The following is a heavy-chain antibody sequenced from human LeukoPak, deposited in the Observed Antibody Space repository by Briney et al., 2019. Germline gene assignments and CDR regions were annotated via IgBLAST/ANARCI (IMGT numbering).Heavy chain of an antibody. D-gene: IGHD1-1*01. Sequence: PGGSLRLSCAASGFTFSSYSMNWVRQAPGKGLEWVSSISSSTSYIYYADSVKGRFTISRDNAKNSLYLQMNSLRAEDTAVYYCARADWNDVRGDWGQGTLVTVSS. CDR1: GFTFSSYS. V-gene: IGHV3-21*01. CDR3: ARADWNDVRGD. J-gene: IGHJ4*02. CDR2: ISSSTSYI.